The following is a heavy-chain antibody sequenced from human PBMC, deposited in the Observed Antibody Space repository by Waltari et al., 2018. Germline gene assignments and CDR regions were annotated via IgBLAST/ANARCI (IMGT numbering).Heavy chain of an antibody. V-gene: IGHV3-33*01. CDR3: ARDFASTYFFDY. J-gene: IGHJ4*02. CDR2: IWYDGRYE. CDR1: GFDFRGYV. Sequence: QVQLVESGGGVVQPGRSLRLYCAASGFDFRGYVMHWVRQAPGKGLGWVAVIWYDGRYEYYADSVKGRFTISRDNSKDTLYLQMNSLRAEDTAVYYCARDFASTYFFDYWGQGTLVTVSS.